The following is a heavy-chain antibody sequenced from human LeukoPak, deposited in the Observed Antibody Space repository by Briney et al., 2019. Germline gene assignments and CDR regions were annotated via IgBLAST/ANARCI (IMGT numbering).Heavy chain of an antibody. Sequence: PSETLSLTCTVSGGSISSGSYYWSWIRQPAGKGLEWIGRIYTSGSTNYNPSLKSRVTISVDTSKNQFSLKLSSVTAADTAVYYCARKSSSSGFDYWGQGTLVTVSS. D-gene: IGHD6-6*01. CDR2: IYTSGST. CDR3: ARKSSSSGFDY. J-gene: IGHJ4*02. V-gene: IGHV4-61*02. CDR1: GGSISSGSYY.